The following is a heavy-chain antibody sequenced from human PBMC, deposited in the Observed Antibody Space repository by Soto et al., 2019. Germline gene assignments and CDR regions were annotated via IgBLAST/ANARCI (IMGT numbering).Heavy chain of an antibody. D-gene: IGHD1-1*01. CDR1: GFTFSSYA. V-gene: IGHV3-23*01. CDR3: AKELERHYDFHY. Sequence: GGSLRLSCAASGFTFSSYAMSWVRQAPGKGLEWVSGIGDSSGDTYYADSVKGRFAISRDTSKNTLYLQMNSLRAEDTAVYYCAKELERHYDFHYWGQGTLVTVSS. J-gene: IGHJ4*02. CDR2: IGDSSGDT.